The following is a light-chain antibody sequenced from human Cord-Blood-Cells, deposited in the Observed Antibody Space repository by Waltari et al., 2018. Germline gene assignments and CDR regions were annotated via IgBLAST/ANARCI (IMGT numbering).Light chain of an antibody. V-gene: IGLV2-23*03. Sequence: QSALTQPASVSGSPGQSITISCTGTSSEVGSYNLVSWYNQHPGKAPKLRIDEGSSRPSGVFNRFAGSKSGNAASLTISGLQAEDEAEYYCCSYAGSSTFGVVFGGGTKLTVL. CDR1: SSEVGSYNL. J-gene: IGLJ2*01. CDR2: EGS. CDR3: CSYAGSSTFGVV.